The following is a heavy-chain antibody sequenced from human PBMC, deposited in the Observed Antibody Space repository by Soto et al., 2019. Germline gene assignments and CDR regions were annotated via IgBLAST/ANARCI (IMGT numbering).Heavy chain of an antibody. D-gene: IGHD3-16*01. CDR1: GDSVSGNSAA. Sequence: SQTLSLTCAISGDSVSGNSAAWNWIRQSPSRGLEWLGRTYYRSKWYNDYAVSVKSRITVTPDTSKNQFSLHLNSVTPEDTAVYYCAREFKYYASSDRYFDYWGQGALVTVSS. V-gene: IGHV6-1*01. CDR3: AREFKYYASSDRYFDY. CDR2: TYYRSKWYN. J-gene: IGHJ4*02.